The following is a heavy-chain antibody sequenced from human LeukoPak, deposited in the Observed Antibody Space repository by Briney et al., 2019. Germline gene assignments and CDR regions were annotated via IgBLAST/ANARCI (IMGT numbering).Heavy chain of an antibody. J-gene: IGHJ6*03. CDR3: ARVGVIRGYYYYMDV. Sequence: SETLSLTCAASGGSISSNSYYWGWIRQPPGKGLEWIGSIYHSGSTYYNPSLKSRVTISVDTSKNQFSLKLSSVTAADTAVYYCARVGVIRGYYYYMDVWGKGTTVTVSS. CDR1: GGSISSNSYY. D-gene: IGHD3-10*01. CDR2: IYHSGST. V-gene: IGHV4-39*07.